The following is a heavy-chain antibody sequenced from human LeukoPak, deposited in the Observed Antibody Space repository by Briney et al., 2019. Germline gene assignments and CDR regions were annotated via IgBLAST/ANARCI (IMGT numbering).Heavy chain of an antibody. CDR2: MNPNSGNT. D-gene: IGHD1-26*01. V-gene: IGHV1-8*03. CDR1: GYTFTSYD. J-gene: IGHJ5*02. CDR3: ARGQHSGSYYRDNWFDP. Sequence: ASVKVSCKASGYTFTSYDINWVRQATGQGLEWMGWMNPNSGNTGYAQKFQGRVTITRNTSISTAYMELSSLRSEDTAVYYCARGQHSGSYYRDNWFDPWGQGTLVTVSS.